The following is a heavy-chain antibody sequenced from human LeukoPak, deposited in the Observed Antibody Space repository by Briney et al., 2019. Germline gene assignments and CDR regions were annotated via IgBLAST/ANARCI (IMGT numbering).Heavy chain of an antibody. V-gene: IGHV3-49*04. D-gene: IGHD2-2*01. CDR3: TRGSYQLLPRWFDP. CDR1: GFTFGDYA. J-gene: IGHJ5*02. CDR2: IRSKAYGGTT. Sequence: GGSLRLSCTASGFTFGDYAMSWVRQAPGKGLEWVGFIRSKAYGGTTEYAASVKGRFTISRDDSKGIAYLQMNSLKTEDTAVYYCTRGSYQLLPRWFDPWGQGTLVTVSS.